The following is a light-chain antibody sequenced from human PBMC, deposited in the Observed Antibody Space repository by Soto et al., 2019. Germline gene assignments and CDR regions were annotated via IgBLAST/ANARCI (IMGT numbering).Light chain of an antibody. CDR1: TGAVTSYHY. J-gene: IGLJ1*01. V-gene: IGLV7-46*01. Sequence: QAVVTQQPSLTVTPGGTVTLTCVSSTGAVTSYHYPHWLQQRPGQPPRTLIYDATDKPSWTPVRFSGSLPGDNPAITLSGAQDEDEDEFYCLLFFRGAPVFGLGTKVTVL. CDR3: LLFFRGAPV. CDR2: DAT.